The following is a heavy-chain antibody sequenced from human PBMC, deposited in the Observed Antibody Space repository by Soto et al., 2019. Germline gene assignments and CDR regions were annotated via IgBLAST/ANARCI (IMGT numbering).Heavy chain of an antibody. V-gene: IGHV3-43*01. CDR1: GFTFDDYT. D-gene: IGHD2-15*01. CDR2: ISWDGGST. Sequence: EVQLVESGGVVVQPGGSLRLSCAASGFTFDDYTMHWVRQAPGKGLEWVSLISWDGGSTYYADSVKGRFTISRDNSKNYLYLQMNSLRTEDTALYYCAKDIVYCSGGSCFDYYYGMDVWGQGTTVTVSS. CDR3: AKDIVYCSGGSCFDYYYGMDV. J-gene: IGHJ6*02.